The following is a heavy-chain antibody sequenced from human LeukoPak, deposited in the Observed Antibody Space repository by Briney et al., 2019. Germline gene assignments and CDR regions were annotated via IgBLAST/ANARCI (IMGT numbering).Heavy chain of an antibody. CDR2: FDPEDGET. CDR1: GYTLTELS. Sequence: ASVKVSCKVSGYTLTELSMHWVRQAPGKGLEWMGGFDPEDGETIYAQKFQGRVTMTEDTSTDTAYMELSSLRSEDTAVYYCATVATVVTLYYFDYWGQGTLVTVSS. V-gene: IGHV1-24*01. D-gene: IGHD4-23*01. CDR3: ATVATVVTLYYFDY. J-gene: IGHJ4*02.